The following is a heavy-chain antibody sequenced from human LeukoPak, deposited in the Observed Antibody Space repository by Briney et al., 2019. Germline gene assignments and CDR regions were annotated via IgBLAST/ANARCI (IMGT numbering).Heavy chain of an antibody. CDR1: GGSFSGYY. V-gene: IGHV4-31*11. CDR3: ARGGEYYYDSSAP. Sequence: SETLSLTCAVYGGSFSGYYWSWIRQHPGKGLEWIGYIYYSGSTYYNPSLKSRVTISVDTSKNQFSLKLSSVTAADTAVYYCARGGEYYYDSSAPWGQGTLVTVSS. CDR2: IYYSGST. J-gene: IGHJ4*02. D-gene: IGHD3-22*01.